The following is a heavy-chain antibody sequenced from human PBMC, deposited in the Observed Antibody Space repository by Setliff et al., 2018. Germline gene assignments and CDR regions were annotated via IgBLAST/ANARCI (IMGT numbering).Heavy chain of an antibody. CDR3: VRDRAALVVGPPTAAFDI. J-gene: IGHJ3*02. CDR2: ISGYNGYT. V-gene: IGHV1-18*01. D-gene: IGHD2-2*01. CDR1: GYTFAKYG. Sequence: GASEKVSCKACGYTFAKYGTSWVRQAPGQGLEWMGWISGYNGYTVYAQKLQGRVTLTTDTSTGTAYMEVRSLRSDDTAQYYCVRDRAALVVGPPTAAFDIWGQGTMVTVSS.